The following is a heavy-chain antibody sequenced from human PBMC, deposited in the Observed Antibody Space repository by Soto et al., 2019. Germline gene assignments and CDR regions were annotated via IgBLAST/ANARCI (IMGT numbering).Heavy chain of an antibody. Sequence: QVHLVESGGGVVQPGRSLRLACAVSGFGFSDYGMHWVRQAPGKGLEWVAVISNDGSKKYYGDSVQGRFTISRDDSKSTVYVQMDSLKPEDTAVYYCAKTRRGYDMFFYGLDVWGQGTTVTVSS. D-gene: IGHD5-12*01. J-gene: IGHJ6*02. CDR3: AKTRRGYDMFFYGLDV. CDR2: ISNDGSKK. CDR1: GFGFSDYG. V-gene: IGHV3-30*18.